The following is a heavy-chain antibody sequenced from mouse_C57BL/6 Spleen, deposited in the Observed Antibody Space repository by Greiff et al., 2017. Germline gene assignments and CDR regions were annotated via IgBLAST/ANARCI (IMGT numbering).Heavy chain of an antibody. CDR1: GYTFTTYD. D-gene: IGHD1-1*01. Sequence: VKLQESGPELVKPGASVKLSCKASGYTFTTYDINWVKQRPGQGLEWIGWIYPRDGSTKYNEKLKGKATLTVDTSSRTAYMELHSLTSEDSAVYFCARGGSLDYWGQGTTLTVSS. CDR3: ARGGSLDY. J-gene: IGHJ2*01. CDR2: IYPRDGST. V-gene: IGHV1-85*01.